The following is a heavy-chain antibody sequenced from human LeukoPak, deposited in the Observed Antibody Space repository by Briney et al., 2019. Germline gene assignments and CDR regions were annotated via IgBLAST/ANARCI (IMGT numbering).Heavy chain of an antibody. Sequence: GGSLRLSCAASGFTFDDYAMHWVRQAPGKGLEWVSLISGDGGSTYYADSVKGRFTIFRDNSKNSLYLQMNSLRTEDTALYYCASVDFDWLFRIDYWGQGTLVTVSS. CDR2: ISGDGGST. J-gene: IGHJ4*02. CDR1: GFTFDDYA. D-gene: IGHD3-9*01. V-gene: IGHV3-43*02. CDR3: ASVDFDWLFRIDY.